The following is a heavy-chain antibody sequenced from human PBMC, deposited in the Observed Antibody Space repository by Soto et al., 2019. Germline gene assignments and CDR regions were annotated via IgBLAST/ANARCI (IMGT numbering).Heavy chain of an antibody. CDR1: GFSFCSYS. V-gene: IGHV3-48*02. J-gene: IGHJ4*02. D-gene: IGHD4-4*01. Sequence: PWGSMRLSCAACGFSFCSYSMNWVRQAPGKGLEWVSYISSSSSTIYYADSVKGRFTISRDNAKNSLYLQMNSLRDEDTAVYYCASESNYGGYFDYWGQGTLVTVSS. CDR3: ASESNYGGYFDY. CDR2: ISSSSSTI.